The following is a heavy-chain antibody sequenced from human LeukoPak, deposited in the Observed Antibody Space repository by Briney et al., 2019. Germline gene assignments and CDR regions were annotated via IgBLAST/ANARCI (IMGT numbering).Heavy chain of an antibody. CDR3: ARDLGLFDYVWRHYRPFDY. D-gene: IGHD3-16*02. J-gene: IGHJ4*02. Sequence: TGGSLRLSCTVSGFTFNSYWMSWVRQAPGKGLEWVANIKQDGSEIYYVDSVEGRFTISRDNAKNSLYLQMDGLRTEDTAIYYCARDLGLFDYVWRHYRPFDYWGQGTLVTVSS. CDR2: IKQDGSEI. V-gene: IGHV3-7*01. CDR1: GFTFNSYW.